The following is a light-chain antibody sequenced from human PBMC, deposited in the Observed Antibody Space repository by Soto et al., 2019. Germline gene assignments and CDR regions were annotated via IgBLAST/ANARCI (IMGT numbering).Light chain of an antibody. CDR2: DVS. CDR1: SSDIGGYIY. Sequence: QSVLTQPASVSGSPGQSITISCTGTSSDIGGYIYVSWYQHHPGKAPKLLIYDVSNRPSGVSNRFSGYKSGNTASLTISGLQVEDEADYFCSTYTSSRTRFGGGTKLTVL. J-gene: IGLJ2*01. CDR3: STYTSSRTR. V-gene: IGLV2-14*03.